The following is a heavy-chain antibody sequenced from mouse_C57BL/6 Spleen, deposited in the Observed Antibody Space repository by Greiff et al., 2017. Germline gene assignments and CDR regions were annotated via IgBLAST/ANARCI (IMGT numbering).Heavy chain of an antibody. Sequence: QVQLQQSGPELVKPGASVKISCKASGYAFSSSWMNWVKQRPGKGLEWIGRIYPGDGDTNYNGKFKGKATLTADKSSSTAYMQLSSLTSEDSAVYFCARGGDGGFAYWGQGTLVTVSA. J-gene: IGHJ3*01. D-gene: IGHD3-3*01. CDR2: IYPGDGDT. V-gene: IGHV1-82*01. CDR1: GYAFSSSW. CDR3: ARGGDGGFAY.